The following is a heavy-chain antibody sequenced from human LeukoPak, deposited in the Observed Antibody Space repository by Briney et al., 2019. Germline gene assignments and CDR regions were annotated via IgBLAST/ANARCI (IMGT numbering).Heavy chain of an antibody. CDR3: ARDQAPRIAARLNFGY. Sequence: GGSLRLSCAASGFTFSDYYMSWIRQAPGKGLEWVSYISSSGSTIYYADSVKGRFTVSRDNAKNSLYLQMNSLRPEDTAVYYCARDQAPRIAARLNFGYWGQGTLVTVSS. V-gene: IGHV3-11*04. CDR2: ISSSGSTI. J-gene: IGHJ4*02. CDR1: GFTFSDYY. D-gene: IGHD6-6*01.